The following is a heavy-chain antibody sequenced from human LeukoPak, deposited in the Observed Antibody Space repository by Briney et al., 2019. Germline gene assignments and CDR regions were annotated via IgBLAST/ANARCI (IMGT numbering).Heavy chain of an antibody. CDR3: ARCRVYSSQGDFYFDL. J-gene: IGHJ4*02. CDR2: ISSSSSTI. Sequence: GGSLRLSCAASGFTFSSYSMNWVRQAPGKGLEWVSYISSSSSTIYYADSVKGRFTISRDNAKNSLYLHMNSLKDEDTAVYYCARCRVYSSQGDFYFDLWGQGTLVTVSS. V-gene: IGHV3-48*02. D-gene: IGHD6-6*01. CDR1: GFTFSSYS.